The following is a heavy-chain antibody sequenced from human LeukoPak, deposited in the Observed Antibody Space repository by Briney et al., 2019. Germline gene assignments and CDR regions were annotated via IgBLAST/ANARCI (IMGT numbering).Heavy chain of an antibody. V-gene: IGHV1-46*01. Sequence: ASVKVSCKASGYTFTSYYMRWVRQAPGQGLEWMGIINPSGGSTSYAQKFQGRVTMTRDTSTSTVYMELSSLRSEDTAVYYCWYRGSYYFDYWGQGTLVTVSS. CDR3: WYRGSYYFDY. CDR1: GYTFTSYY. CDR2: INPSGGST. J-gene: IGHJ4*02. D-gene: IGHD1-1*01.